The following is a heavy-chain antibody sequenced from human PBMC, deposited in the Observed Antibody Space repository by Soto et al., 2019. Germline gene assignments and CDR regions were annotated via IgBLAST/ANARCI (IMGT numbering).Heavy chain of an antibody. Sequence: QVQLVQSGAEVKKPGASVKVSCKASGYTFTSYYLHWLRQAPGQGLEWMGVINPTGGSTTYAQRFQGTAPMAWDTSTATIYVELTSLRSEDTAVYYCAREGGLIPVAGAPYDYYGMDVWGQGTTVTVFS. CDR3: AREGGLIPVAGAPYDYYGMDV. D-gene: IGHD6-19*01. CDR2: INPTGGST. CDR1: GYTFTSYY. J-gene: IGHJ6*02. V-gene: IGHV1-46*01.